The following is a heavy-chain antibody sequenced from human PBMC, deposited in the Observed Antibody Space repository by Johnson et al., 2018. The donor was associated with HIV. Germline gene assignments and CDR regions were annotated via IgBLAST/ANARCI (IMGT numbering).Heavy chain of an antibody. Sequence: QVQLVESGGGVVQPGGSLRLSCAASGFTFSSYGMHWVRQAPGKGLEWVAFIRYDGSNKYYADSVKGRFTISRDNSKNTLYLQMNSLRAEDTAVYYCAKGFYDSSVTDSFHICGQGTMVTVSS. D-gene: IGHD3-22*01. J-gene: IGHJ3*02. CDR2: IRYDGSNK. CDR3: AKGFYDSSVTDSFHI. V-gene: IGHV3-30*02. CDR1: GFTFSSYG.